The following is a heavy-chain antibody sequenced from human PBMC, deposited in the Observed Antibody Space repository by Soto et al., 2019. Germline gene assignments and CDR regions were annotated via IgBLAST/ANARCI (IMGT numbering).Heavy chain of an antibody. CDR3: ASVQYSGDDLTPAFDI. Sequence: QVQLVQSGAQVKRPGASVTVSCRASGYTFTSYSLHWVRQAPGRRLEWMGWIHAGNGYTKYSQSFQGRVTITRDTSSTTANMDLSSLRSEDTAVYYCASVQYSGDDLTPAFDIWGQGTMVTVSS. D-gene: IGHD5-12*01. V-gene: IGHV1-3*01. J-gene: IGHJ3*02. CDR1: GYTFTSYS. CDR2: IHAGNGYT.